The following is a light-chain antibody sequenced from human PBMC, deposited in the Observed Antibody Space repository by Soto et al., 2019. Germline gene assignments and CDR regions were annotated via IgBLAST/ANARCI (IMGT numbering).Light chain of an antibody. CDR1: QSVRSN. Sequence: EIVMTQSPATLSVSPVERATLSCRASQSVRSNLAWYQQKPGQAPRLLMYAASTRATGIPARFSGSGSGTEFTLTISSLQSEDFAVYYCQHYNNWPLTFGGGTKVDIK. CDR2: AAS. CDR3: QHYNNWPLT. V-gene: IGKV3-15*01. J-gene: IGKJ4*01.